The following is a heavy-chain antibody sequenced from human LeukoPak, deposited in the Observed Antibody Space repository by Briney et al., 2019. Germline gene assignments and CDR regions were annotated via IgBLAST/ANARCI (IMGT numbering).Heavy chain of an antibody. J-gene: IGHJ4*02. D-gene: IGHD2-2*01. V-gene: IGHV1-46*01. Sequence: ASVKVSCKASGYTFTSYYIHWVRQAPGQGLEWMGIINPRDGSTTYAQKFQGRDTMTRDTSTSTVYMGLSSLRSEDTAVYYCARRSCSSSSCYFEYWGQGTLVTVSS. CDR2: INPRDGST. CDR3: ARRSCSSSSCYFEY. CDR1: GYTFTSYY.